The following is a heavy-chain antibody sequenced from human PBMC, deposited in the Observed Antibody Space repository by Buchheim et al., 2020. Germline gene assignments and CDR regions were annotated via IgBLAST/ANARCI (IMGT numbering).Heavy chain of an antibody. CDR1: GYSFTSYW. V-gene: IGHV5-10-1*03. D-gene: IGHD4-17*01. CDR2: IDPSDSYT. CDR3: ARLPYGDYYYYYYGMDV. J-gene: IGHJ6*02. Sequence: EVQLVQSGAEVKKPGESLRISCKGSGYSFTSYWISWVRQMPGKGLEWMGRIDPSDSYTNYSPSFQGHDTISAAKSISTANPQWSSLKASDTAMYYCARLPYGDYYYYYYGMDVWGQGTT.